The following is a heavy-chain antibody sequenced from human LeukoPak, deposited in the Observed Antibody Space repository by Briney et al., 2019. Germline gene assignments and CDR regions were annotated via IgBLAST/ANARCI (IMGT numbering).Heavy chain of an antibody. CDR1: GFSFRSYG. D-gene: IGHD5-24*01. CDR3: AKGESITSAWFDS. V-gene: IGHV3-30*18. Sequence: GGSLRLSCAASGFSFRSYGMRWVRQAPGKGLEWVAVISSDEINEYYADSVKGRFTISRDNSMNTLYLQINSLRGEDTAVYYCAKGESITSAWFDSWGQGTLVTVSS. J-gene: IGHJ5*01. CDR2: ISSDEINE.